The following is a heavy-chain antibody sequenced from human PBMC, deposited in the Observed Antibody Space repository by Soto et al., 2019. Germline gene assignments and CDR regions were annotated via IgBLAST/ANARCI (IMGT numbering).Heavy chain of an antibody. Sequence: GGSLRLSCAASGFSFTSYALSWVRQTPGKGLEWVSSISGSGGTTDHADSVKGRFTISRDNSKNTLYLQMNSLRAEDTAVYYCAKDIVAVPAGMDAFDIWGQGTMVTVSS. CDR3: AKDIVAVPAGMDAFDI. J-gene: IGHJ3*02. D-gene: IGHD2-2*01. CDR1: GFSFTSYA. V-gene: IGHV3-23*01. CDR2: ISGSGGTT.